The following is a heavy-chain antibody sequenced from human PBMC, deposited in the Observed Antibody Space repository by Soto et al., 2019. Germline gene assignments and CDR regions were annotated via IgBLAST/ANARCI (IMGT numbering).Heavy chain of an antibody. CDR2: LYYGRSA. J-gene: IGHJ4*02. CDR1: GDSISSYY. V-gene: IGHV4-59*01. Sequence: QVQLQESGPGLVKPSETLSLTCAVSGDSISSYYCMWIRQPPGKGLESIGYLYYGRSANYNPSLKSRVTLSVDTSTNQCSLTLSSMTAADTAVYYWXLRSMAVVPEYWGQGTLVTVSS. D-gene: IGHD3-22*01. CDR3: XLRSMAVVPEY.